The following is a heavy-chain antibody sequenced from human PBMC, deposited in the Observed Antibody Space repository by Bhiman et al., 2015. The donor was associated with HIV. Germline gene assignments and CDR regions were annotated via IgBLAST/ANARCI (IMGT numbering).Heavy chain of an antibody. V-gene: IGHV3-7*02. CDR1: GFSFSSYW. D-gene: IGHD4-17*01. CDR2: IKQDGSEK. Sequence: EVQLVESGGGLVQPGGSLRLSCAASGFSFSSYWMSWVRQAPGKGLEWVANIKQDGSEKYYVDSVKGRFTISRDNAKNSLYLQMNSLRAEDTAVYYCARGSTPGYGDAVSPWFEPWGQGTLVTVSS. J-gene: IGHJ5*02. CDR3: ARGSTPGYGDAVSPWFEP.